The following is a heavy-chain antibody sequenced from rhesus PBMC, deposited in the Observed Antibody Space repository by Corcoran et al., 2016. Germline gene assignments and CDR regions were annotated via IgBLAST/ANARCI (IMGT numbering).Heavy chain of an antibody. CDR1: GASIRINW. CDR2: INGNWKRT. D-gene: IGHD7-45*01. CDR3: ARNGDYYFDY. V-gene: IGHV4-80*01. J-gene: IGHJ4*01. Sequence: QVQLQESGPGLVKPSETLSLTCTVSGASIRINWWRCIRRPPGKGPEGIGEINGNWKRTNYNPSLKSRVTFAKDASKNQFSLKLSSVTAADTAVYYCARNGDYYFDYWGQGVLVTVSS.